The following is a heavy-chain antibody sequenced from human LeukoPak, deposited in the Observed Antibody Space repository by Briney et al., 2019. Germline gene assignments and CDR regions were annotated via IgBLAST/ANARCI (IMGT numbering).Heavy chain of an antibody. Sequence: GGSLRLSCAASGFTFSSYWMHWVRQAPGKGLVWVSRIKSDGSTTTYADSVKGRFTISRDNAKNTLYLQMNSLRAEDTAVYYCARVADSHFDYWGQGTLVTVSS. CDR2: IKSDGSTT. CDR1: GFTFSSYW. D-gene: IGHD2-21*01. V-gene: IGHV3-74*01. CDR3: ARVADSHFDY. J-gene: IGHJ4*02.